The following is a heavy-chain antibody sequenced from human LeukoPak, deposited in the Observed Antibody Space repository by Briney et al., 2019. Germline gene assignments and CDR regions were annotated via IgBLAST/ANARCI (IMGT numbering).Heavy chain of an antibody. D-gene: IGHD5-18*01. J-gene: IGHJ3*02. Sequence: GGSLRLSCAASGFTFSSYSMNWVRQAPGKGLEWVSGMSDSGVSSYYADSVKGRFTISRDNSKNTLYLQMNSLRAEDTAVYYCARDSKAGYSYGLVDAFDIWGQGTMVTVSS. V-gene: IGHV3-23*01. CDR2: MSDSGVSS. CDR3: ARDSKAGYSYGLVDAFDI. CDR1: GFTFSSYS.